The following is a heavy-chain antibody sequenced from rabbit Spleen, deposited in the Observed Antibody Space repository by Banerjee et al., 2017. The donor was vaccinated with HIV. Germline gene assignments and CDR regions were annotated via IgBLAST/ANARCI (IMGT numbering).Heavy chain of an antibody. Sequence: QEQLEESGGGLVKPEGSLTLTCKASGFDLSSYYYMCWVRQAPGKGLEWIACIYACSSGSPYYSSWAKGRVNLSKTSSTPVTLRMTSLPAADAANYFWARYASRTISNLWGPGTLVTVS. CDR1: GFDLSSYYY. CDR3: ARYASRTISNL. D-gene: IGHD1-1*01. CDR2: IYACSSGSP. V-gene: IGHV1S45*01. J-gene: IGHJ4*01.